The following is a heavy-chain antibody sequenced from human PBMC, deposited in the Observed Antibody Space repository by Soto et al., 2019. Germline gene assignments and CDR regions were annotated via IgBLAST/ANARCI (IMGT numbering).Heavy chain of an antibody. D-gene: IGHD3-16*01. CDR2: IYQSGST. CDR3: ARVTDGLLDF. Sequence: QVQLQESGPGLVKPSQTLSLTCTVSGGSVSSGGHYWSWVRQHPGKGLEWIAYIYQSGSTYYNPSLKSRVTISIDTSKNQFSLKLSSVTAADTAVYYCARVTDGLLDFWGQGTLVTVSS. CDR1: GGSVSSGGHY. V-gene: IGHV4-31*03. J-gene: IGHJ4*02.